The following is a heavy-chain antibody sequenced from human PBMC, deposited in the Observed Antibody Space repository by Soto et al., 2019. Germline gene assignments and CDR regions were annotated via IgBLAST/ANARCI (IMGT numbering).Heavy chain of an antibody. Sequence: GGSLRLSCAASGFTFSSSWMHWVRQAPGKGLVWVSHINSDGTDTNYADSVKGRFTISRDNAKNTVYLQMNSLRAEDTAVYYCARDWSYALSYWGQGSLVTVSS. CDR1: GFTFSSSW. J-gene: IGHJ4*02. CDR2: INSDGTDT. CDR3: ARDWSYALSY. V-gene: IGHV3-74*01. D-gene: IGHD3-16*01.